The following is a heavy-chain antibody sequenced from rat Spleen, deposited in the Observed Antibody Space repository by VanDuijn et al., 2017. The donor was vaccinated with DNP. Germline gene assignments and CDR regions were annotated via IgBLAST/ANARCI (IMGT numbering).Heavy chain of an antibody. Sequence: EVQLVESGGGLVQPGRSLKLSCAASGFTFSDYYMAWVRQAPKKGLEWVASISYEGSSTYYGDSVKGRFTISRDNAKSTLYLQMNSLRSEDTATYYCARSRLPGYDPFACWGQGTLVTVSS. CDR3: ARSRLPGYDPFAC. D-gene: IGHD1-4*01. V-gene: IGHV5-22*01. J-gene: IGHJ3*01. CDR1: GFTFSDYY. CDR2: ISYEGSST.